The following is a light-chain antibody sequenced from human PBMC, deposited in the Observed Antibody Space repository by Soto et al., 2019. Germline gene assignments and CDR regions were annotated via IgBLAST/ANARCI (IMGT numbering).Light chain of an antibody. CDR3: QQYSSHST. J-gene: IGKJ1*01. CDR1: QSISSW. Sequence: DIQMTQSPSTLSASVGDRVTITCRASQSISSWLAWYQQKPGKAPKLLIYQASSLENGVPSRFSGSGSGTEFSLTISSLQPDDFATYYCQQYSSHSTFGQGTKVDNK. CDR2: QAS. V-gene: IGKV1-5*03.